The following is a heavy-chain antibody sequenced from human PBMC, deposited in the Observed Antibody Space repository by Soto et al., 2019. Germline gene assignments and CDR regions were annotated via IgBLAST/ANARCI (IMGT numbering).Heavy chain of an antibody. CDR3: ARAYCSGGSCDYYYGMDV. Sequence: QVQLVQSGAEVKKPGSSVKVSCKASGGTFSSYAISWVLQAPGQGLEWMGGIIPIFGTANYAQKFQGRVTITADESTSTAYMELSSLRSEDTAVYYCARAYCSGGSCDYYYGMDVWGQGTTVTVSS. J-gene: IGHJ6*02. D-gene: IGHD2-15*01. CDR2: IIPIFGTA. V-gene: IGHV1-69*01. CDR1: GGTFSSYA.